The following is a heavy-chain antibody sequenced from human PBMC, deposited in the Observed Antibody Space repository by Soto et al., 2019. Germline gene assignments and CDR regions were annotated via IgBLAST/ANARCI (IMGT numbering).Heavy chain of an antibody. V-gene: IGHV4-34*01. J-gene: IGHJ4*02. CDR2: INHSGST. CDR3: ARGPPRGVHYTFDY. Sequence: SETLSLTCAVYGGSFSGYYWSWIRQPPGKGLEWIGEINHSGSTNYNPSLKSRVTISVDTSKNQFSLKLSSVTAADTAVYYCARGPPRGVHYTFDYWGQGALVTVSS. CDR1: GGSFSGYY. D-gene: IGHD3-3*01.